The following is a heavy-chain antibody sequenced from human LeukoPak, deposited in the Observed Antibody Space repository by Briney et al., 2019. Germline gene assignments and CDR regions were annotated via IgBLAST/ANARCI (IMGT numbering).Heavy chain of an antibody. V-gene: IGHV4-4*07. CDR2: IYTSGST. CDR3: ARDLPKGNKYYYDRTEGRNWFDP. CDR1: GGSISSYY. D-gene: IGHD3-22*01. J-gene: IGHJ5*02. Sequence: SETLSLTCTVSGGSISSYYWSWIRQPAGKGLEWIGRIYTSGSTNYNPSLKSRVTMSVDASKNQFSLKLSSVTAADTAVYYCARDLPKGNKYYYDRTEGRNWFDPWGQGTLVTVSS.